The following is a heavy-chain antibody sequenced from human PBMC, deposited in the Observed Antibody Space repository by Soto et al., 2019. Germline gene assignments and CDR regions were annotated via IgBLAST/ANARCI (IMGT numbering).Heavy chain of an antibody. V-gene: IGHV3-30*03. CDR2: ISYDGSNK. D-gene: IGHD3-22*01. Sequence: GGSLRLSCAASGFTFSSYGMHWVRQAPGKGLEWVAVISYDGSNKYYADSVKGRFTISRDNSKNTLYLQMNSLRAEDAAVYYCAYDLGYYTFDYWGQGTLVTVSS. CDR3: AYDLGYYTFDY. CDR1: GFTFSSYG. J-gene: IGHJ4*02.